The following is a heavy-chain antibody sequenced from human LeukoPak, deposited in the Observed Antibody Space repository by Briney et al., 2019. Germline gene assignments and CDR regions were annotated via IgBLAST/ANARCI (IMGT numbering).Heavy chain of an antibody. V-gene: IGHV1-69*05. CDR2: IIPIFGTA. Sequence: SVKVSCKASGGTFSSYAISWVRQAPGQGLEWMGGIIPIFGTANYAQKFQGRVTITTDESTSTAYMELSSLRSEDTAVYYCARAGVVVPAARGYFDLWGRGTLVTASS. D-gene: IGHD2-2*01. CDR1: GGTFSSYA. J-gene: IGHJ2*01. CDR3: ARAGVVVPAARGYFDL.